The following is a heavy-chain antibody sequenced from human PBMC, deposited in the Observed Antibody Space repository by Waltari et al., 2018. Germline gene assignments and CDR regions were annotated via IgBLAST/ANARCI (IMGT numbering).Heavy chain of an antibody. J-gene: IGHJ5*02. V-gene: IGHV4-38-2*01. CDR1: GYSISSGYY. Sequence: QVQLQESGPGLVKPSETLSLTCAVSGYSISSGYYWGWIRQPPGKGLEGIGSIYHSGSTHYNPSLKSRVTISVDTSKNQFSLKLSSVTAADTAVYYCARLNDFWSGYYTGWFDPWGQGTLVTVSS. CDR3: ARLNDFWSGYYTGWFDP. D-gene: IGHD3-3*01. CDR2: IYHSGST.